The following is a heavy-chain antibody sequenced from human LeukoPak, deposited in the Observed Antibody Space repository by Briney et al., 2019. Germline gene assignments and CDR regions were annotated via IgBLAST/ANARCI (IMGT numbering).Heavy chain of an antibody. D-gene: IGHD3-22*01. V-gene: IGHV1-8*01. CDR1: GYTFTSYD. CDR2: MNPNTGDT. CDR3: ARVYYTDDYYYYYYMDV. Sequence: ASVKVSCKASGYTFTSYDIDWVRQATGQGLEWMGWMNPNTGDTGYAQNFQGRVTMTRDTSISTAYMELSGLRSEDTAVYYCARVYYTDDYYYYYYMDVWGKGTTVTVSS. J-gene: IGHJ6*03.